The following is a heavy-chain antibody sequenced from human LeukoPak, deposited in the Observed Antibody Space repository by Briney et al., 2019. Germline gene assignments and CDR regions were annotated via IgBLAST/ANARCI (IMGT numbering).Heavy chain of an antibody. V-gene: IGHV3-13*05. J-gene: IGHJ4*02. D-gene: IGHD2-15*01. Sequence: PGGSLRLSCAASGFTFSSYGMHWVRQAPGKGLEWVSAICTAGDPYYPGSVKGRFTISRENAKNSLYLQMNSLRAGDTAVYYCARAGCSGGSCYGYFDYWGQGTLVTVSS. CDR1: GFTFSSYG. CDR3: ARAGCSGGSCYGYFDY. CDR2: ICTAGDP.